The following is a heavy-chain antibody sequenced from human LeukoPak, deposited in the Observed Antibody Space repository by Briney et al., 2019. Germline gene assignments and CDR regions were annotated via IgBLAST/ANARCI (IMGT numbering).Heavy chain of an antibody. Sequence: ASVKVSCKASGGTFSSYAISWVRQAPGQGLEWMGGIIPIFGTANYARKFQGRVTITADESTSTAYMELSSLRSEDTAVYYCASTWSSSGYSSSWYVYDYWGQGTLVTVSS. V-gene: IGHV1-69*13. CDR3: ASTWSSSGYSSSWYVYDY. D-gene: IGHD6-13*01. CDR1: GGTFSSYA. CDR2: IIPIFGTA. J-gene: IGHJ4*02.